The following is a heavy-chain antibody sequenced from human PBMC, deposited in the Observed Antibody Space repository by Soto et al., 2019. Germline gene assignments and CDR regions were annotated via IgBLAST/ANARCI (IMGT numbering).Heavy chain of an antibody. CDR3: TGITSFRGMDV. J-gene: IGHJ6*02. Sequence: PLSLTGTVSGGSGAWNRAAGDWFRNSPSRGLEWLGRTYYRSKWNNDYALSVKSRITINPDTPKNQFSLHLYSVTPEDTAVYYCTGITSFRGMDVWGQGTPVTVSS. CDR2: TYYRSKWNN. V-gene: IGHV6-1*01. D-gene: IGHD3-10*01. CDR1: GGSGAWNRAA.